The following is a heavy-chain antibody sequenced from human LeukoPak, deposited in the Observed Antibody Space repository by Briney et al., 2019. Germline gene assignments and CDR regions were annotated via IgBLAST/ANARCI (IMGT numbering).Heavy chain of an antibody. J-gene: IGHJ4*02. D-gene: IGHD3-3*02. V-gene: IGHV4-59*01. Sequence: PSETLSLTCNVPGGSISSDYWTWIRQPPGKGLEWIGYIYYSGSTNYNPSLKSRVTISVDTSKNQFSLKLNSVTAADTAVYYCARLSSYGIYYSDYWGQGTLVTVSS. CDR1: GGSISSDY. CDR2: IYYSGST. CDR3: ARLSSYGIYYSDY.